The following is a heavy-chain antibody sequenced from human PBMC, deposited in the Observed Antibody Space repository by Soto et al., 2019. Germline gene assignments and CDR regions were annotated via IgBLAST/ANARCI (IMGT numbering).Heavy chain of an antibody. D-gene: IGHD4-17*01. CDR2: IYYSGST. J-gene: IGHJ4*02. V-gene: IGHV4-30-4*01. Sequence: SETLSLTCIVSGGSISSGDYYWSWIRQPPGKGLEWIGYIYYSGSTYYNPSLKSRVTISVDTSKNQFSLKLSSVTAADTAVYYCAGLYGNIFHFDYWGQGTLVTVSS. CDR3: AGLYGNIFHFDY. CDR1: GGSISSGDYY.